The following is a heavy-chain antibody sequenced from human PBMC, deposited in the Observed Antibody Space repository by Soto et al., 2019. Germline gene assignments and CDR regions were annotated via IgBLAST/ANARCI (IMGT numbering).Heavy chain of an antibody. J-gene: IGHJ4*02. CDR3: VKESPYEPVRKYYFAY. D-gene: IGHD3-22*01. Sequence: EVQLLESGGGLVQPGGSLRLSCAASGFTFASYAMSWVRQAPGKGPEWVSAVTPRGDLYYGNSVKGRFTVSRDDSKSIVYLQMNSLRVEDTAVYYCVKESPYEPVRKYYFAYWGQGTVVTVSS. CDR2: VTPRGDL. V-gene: IGHV3-23*01. CDR1: GFTFASYA.